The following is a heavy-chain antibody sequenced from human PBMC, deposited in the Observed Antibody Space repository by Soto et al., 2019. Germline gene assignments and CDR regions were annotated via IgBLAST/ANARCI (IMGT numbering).Heavy chain of an antibody. Sequence: LGLSCAASGFSFSNYGMHWVRQAPGKGLEWVAVISYDGSNKYYADSVKGRFTISRDNSKNTLYLQMNSLRAEDTAVYYCARTMTTVTTDYFDYWGQGTLVTVYS. CDR2: ISYDGSNK. CDR3: ARTMTTVTTDYFDY. CDR1: GFSFSNYG. V-gene: IGHV3-30*03. D-gene: IGHD4-4*01. J-gene: IGHJ4*02.